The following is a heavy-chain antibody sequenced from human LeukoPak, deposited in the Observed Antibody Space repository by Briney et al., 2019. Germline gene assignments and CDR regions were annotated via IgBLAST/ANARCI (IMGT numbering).Heavy chain of an antibody. D-gene: IGHD2-2*01. Sequence: GGSLRLSCAASGFTFSSYWMHWVRQAPGKGLEYVSAISSNGGSTYYANSVKGRFTISRDNSKNTLYLQMGSLRAEDMAVYYCARDSITVAVGAFDIWGQGTMVIVSS. CDR1: GFTFSSYW. CDR3: ARDSITVAVGAFDI. V-gene: IGHV3-64*01. CDR2: ISSNGGST. J-gene: IGHJ3*02.